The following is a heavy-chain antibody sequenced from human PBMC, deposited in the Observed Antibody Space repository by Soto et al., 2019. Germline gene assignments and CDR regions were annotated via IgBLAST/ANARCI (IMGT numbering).Heavy chain of an antibody. CDR1: GYTFTSYY. V-gene: IGHV1-46*01. J-gene: IGHJ6*02. D-gene: IGHD3-3*01. Sequence: EASVKVSCKASGYTFTSYYMHWVRQAPGQGLEWMGIINPSGGSTSYAQKFQGRVTMTRDTSTSTVYMDLSSLRSEDTAVYYCARDDSRVTIFGVVIMYSYGMDVWGQGTTVTVSS. CDR2: INPSGGST. CDR3: ARDDSRVTIFGVVIMYSYGMDV.